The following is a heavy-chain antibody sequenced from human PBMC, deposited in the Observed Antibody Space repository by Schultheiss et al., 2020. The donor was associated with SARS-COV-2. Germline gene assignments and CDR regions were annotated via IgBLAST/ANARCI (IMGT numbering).Heavy chain of an antibody. CDR3: ASGLVGAIDY. Sequence: GGSLRLSCAASGFTFSSYSMNWVRQAPGKGLEWVSSISSSSSYIYYADSVKGRFTISRDNSKNTLYLQMNSLRAEDTAVYYCASGLVGAIDYWGQGTLVTVSS. CDR1: GFTFSSYS. V-gene: IGHV3-21*01. CDR2: ISSSSSYI. D-gene: IGHD1-26*01. J-gene: IGHJ4*02.